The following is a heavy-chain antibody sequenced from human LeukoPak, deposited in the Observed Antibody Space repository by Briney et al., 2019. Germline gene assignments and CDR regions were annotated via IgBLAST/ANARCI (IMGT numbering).Heavy chain of an antibody. CDR3: ARGDGYGYIS. J-gene: IGHJ5*02. Sequence: GGSLRRSCAASGFTFSSYWWHWLRQAPGRGLVWVSGINSDGSFTTYADSVKGRFTISRDNAKNTLYLQMNSRRAEDTAVYYCARGDGYGYISWGQGTLVTVSS. V-gene: IGHV3-74*01. CDR1: GFTFSSYW. CDR2: INSDGSFT. D-gene: IGHD5-18*01.